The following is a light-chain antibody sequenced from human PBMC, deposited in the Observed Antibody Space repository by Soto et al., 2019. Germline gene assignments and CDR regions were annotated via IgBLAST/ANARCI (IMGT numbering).Light chain of an antibody. J-gene: IGKJ4*01. CDR1: QDTKNY. Sequence: DIQMTHSPSSLSASVGDRVTITCQASQDTKNYLNWYQQKPGKAPNLLIYDASNLKTGVPSRFSGSGSGTHFTFTISSLQPEDIATYYCQHYDHLPPLSFGGGTKVEIK. V-gene: IGKV1-33*01. CDR2: DAS. CDR3: QHYDHLPPLS.